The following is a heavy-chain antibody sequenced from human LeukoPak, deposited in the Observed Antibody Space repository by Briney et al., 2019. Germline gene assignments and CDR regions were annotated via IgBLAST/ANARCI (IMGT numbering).Heavy chain of an antibody. Sequence: SETLSLTCTVSGASFSSYYWSWIRQPPGKGLEWIGHIYYSGSTNYNPSLKSRVTISVDTSKNQFSLKLSSVTAADTAVYYCARLRAHYYDSSGNFDYWGQGTLVTVSS. D-gene: IGHD3-22*01. J-gene: IGHJ4*02. CDR3: ARLRAHYYDSSGNFDY. V-gene: IGHV4-59*08. CDR2: IYYSGST. CDR1: GASFSSYY.